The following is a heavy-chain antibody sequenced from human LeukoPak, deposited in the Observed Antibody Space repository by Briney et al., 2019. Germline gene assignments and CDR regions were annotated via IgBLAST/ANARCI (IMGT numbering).Heavy chain of an antibody. Sequence: SETLSLTCTVSGGSISSGGYYWSWIRQHPGKGLEWIGYIYYSGSTYYNPSLKSRVTISVDTSKNQFSLRLSSVTAADTAVYYCARDTHYCSSTSCYTRGSLDVWGQGTTVTVSS. CDR2: IYYSGST. D-gene: IGHD2-2*02. CDR3: ARDTHYCSSTSCYTRGSLDV. V-gene: IGHV4-31*03. J-gene: IGHJ6*02. CDR1: GGSISSGGYY.